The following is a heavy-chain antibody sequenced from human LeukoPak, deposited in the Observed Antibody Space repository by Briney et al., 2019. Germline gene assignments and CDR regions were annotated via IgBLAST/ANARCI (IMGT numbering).Heavy chain of an antibody. V-gene: IGHV3-21*01. J-gene: IGHJ4*02. CDR1: GFTFSSYS. Sequence: GGSLRLSCAASGFTFSSYSMNWVCQAPGKGLEWVSSISSSSSYIYYADSVKGRFTISRDNAKNSLYLQMNSLRAEDTAVYYCARDGRRYSYGSIDYWGQGTLVTVSS. D-gene: IGHD5-18*01. CDR3: ARDGRRYSYGSIDY. CDR2: ISSSSSYI.